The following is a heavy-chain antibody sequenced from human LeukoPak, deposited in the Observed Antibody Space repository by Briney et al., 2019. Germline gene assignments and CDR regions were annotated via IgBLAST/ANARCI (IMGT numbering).Heavy chain of an antibody. CDR2: IYYSGST. V-gene: IGHV4-31*03. D-gene: IGHD3-3*01. J-gene: IGHJ4*02. CDR3: ARDPTYYDFWSGYYRPTYYFDY. CDR1: GGSISSGGYY. Sequence: SETLSLTCTVSGGSISSGGYYWSWIRQHPGKGLEWIGYIYYSGSTYYSPSLKSRVTISVDTSKNQFSLKLSSVTAADTAVYYCARDPTYYDFWSGYYRPTYYFDYWGQGTLVTVSS.